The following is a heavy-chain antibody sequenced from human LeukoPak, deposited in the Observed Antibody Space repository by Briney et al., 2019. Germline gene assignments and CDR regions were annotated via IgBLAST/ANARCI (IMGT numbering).Heavy chain of an antibody. D-gene: IGHD6-19*01. J-gene: IGHJ4*02. V-gene: IGHV3-48*03. CDR2: ISNTADII. CDR1: GFTFSSYE. CDR3: ARRSAWCYFDS. Sequence: PGGSLRLSCAASGFTFSSYEMNWVRQAPGKGLEWVSYISNTADIIDYADSAKGRFTISRDNAKNSLYLQMNSLRAEDTAVYYCARRSAWCYFDSWGQGTLVTVSS.